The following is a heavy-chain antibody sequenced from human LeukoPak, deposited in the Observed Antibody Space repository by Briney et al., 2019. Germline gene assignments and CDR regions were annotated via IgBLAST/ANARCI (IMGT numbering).Heavy chain of an antibody. J-gene: IGHJ3*02. Sequence: SETLSLTCTVSGGSISSYYWSCIRQPPGKGLEWSGYTYYSGSTNYNPSLKSRVTISVDTSKNQFSLKLSSVTAADTAVYYCARIDDILTGYYRVGAFDIWGQGTMVTVSS. CDR3: ARIDDILTGYYRVGAFDI. CDR1: GGSISSYY. D-gene: IGHD3-9*01. CDR2: TYYSGST. V-gene: IGHV4-59*01.